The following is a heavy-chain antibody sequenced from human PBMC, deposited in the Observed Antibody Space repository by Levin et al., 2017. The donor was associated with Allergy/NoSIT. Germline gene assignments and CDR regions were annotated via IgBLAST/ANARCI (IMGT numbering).Heavy chain of an antibody. D-gene: IGHD6-13*01. V-gene: IGHV3-11*05. J-gene: IGHJ3*02. CDR1: GFTFSDYY. CDR2: ISTKSSYI. Sequence: GGSLRLSCAASGFTFSDYYMSWIRQAPGKGLEWISYISTKSSYIYYADSVKGRFTISRDNAKNSLYLQMNSLGVEDTAVYYCARDHTSRWYEARTFDADDMWVQGTMVTVSS. CDR3: ARDHTSRWYEARTFDADDM.